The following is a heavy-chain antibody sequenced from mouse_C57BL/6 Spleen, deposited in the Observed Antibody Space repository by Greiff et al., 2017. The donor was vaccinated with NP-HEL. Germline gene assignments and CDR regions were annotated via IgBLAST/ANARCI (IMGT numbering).Heavy chain of an antibody. CDR1: GFTFSDYY. V-gene: IGHV5-16*01. CDR3: AREGDSFLDY. Sequence: EVQLVESEGGLVQPGSSMKLSCTASGFTFSDYYMAWVRQVPEKGLEWVANINYDGSSTYYLDSLKSRFIISRDNAKNILYLQMSSLKSEDTATYYCAREGDSFLDYWGQGTTVTVSS. CDR2: INYDGSST. J-gene: IGHJ2*01.